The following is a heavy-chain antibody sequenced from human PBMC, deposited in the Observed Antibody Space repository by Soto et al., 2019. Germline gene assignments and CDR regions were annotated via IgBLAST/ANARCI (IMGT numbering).Heavy chain of an antibody. D-gene: IGHD2-8*02. Sequence: QVQLVESGGGVVQXGXSLRLSCAVSGFTVSTYGMHWVRQAPGKGLEWVAVISRDGGTKYYADSVKGRFTISRDNSRNTLFLEMNSLRSDDMAVYYCTGEVASGYWGQGTLVTVSS. V-gene: IGHV3-30*03. J-gene: IGHJ4*02. CDR2: ISRDGGTK. CDR3: TGEVASGY. CDR1: GFTVSTYG.